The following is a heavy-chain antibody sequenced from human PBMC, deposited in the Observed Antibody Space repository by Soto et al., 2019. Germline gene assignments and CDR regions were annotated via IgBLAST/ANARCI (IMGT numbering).Heavy chain of an antibody. CDR3: ARVIGTYFDY. D-gene: IGHD3-16*02. Sequence: PGGSLRLSCATSGFTFDCYGMSWVRKAPGKGLEWVSGINWNGGSTGYADSVKGRFTISRDNAKNSLYLQMNSLRAEDTALYYCARVIGTYFDYWGQGTLVTVSS. V-gene: IGHV3-20*04. J-gene: IGHJ4*02. CDR2: INWNGGST. CDR1: GFTFDCYG.